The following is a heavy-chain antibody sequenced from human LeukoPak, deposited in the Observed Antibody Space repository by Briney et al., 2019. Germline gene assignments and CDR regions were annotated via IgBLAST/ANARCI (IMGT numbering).Heavy chain of an antibody. CDR2: ISYDGSNK. D-gene: IGHD5-24*01. V-gene: IGHV3-30*18. CDR3: AKDRRDGCRN. J-gene: IGHJ4*02. CDR1: GFTFSNFG. Sequence: GGSLRLSCSASGFTFSNFGMHWVRQAPGKGLEWVAVISYDGSNKYYEDSVKGRFTISRDNSKNTLYLQMSSLRAEDTAVYYCAKDRRDGCRNWGQGTLVTVSS.